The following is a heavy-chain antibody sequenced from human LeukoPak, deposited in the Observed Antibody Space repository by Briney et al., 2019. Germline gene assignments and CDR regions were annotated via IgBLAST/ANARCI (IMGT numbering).Heavy chain of an antibody. CDR2: IYHSGST. V-gene: IGHV4-30-2*01. D-gene: IGHD2-2*01. CDR1: GGSISSGSYY. Sequence: SQTLSLTCTVSGGSISSGSYYWSWIRQPPGKGLEWIGYIYHSGSTYYNPSLKSRVTISVDTSKNQFSLKLSSVTAADTAVYYCARESCSSTSCSAYYYYYMDVWGKGTTVTVSS. CDR3: ARESCSSTSCSAYYYYYMDV. J-gene: IGHJ6*03.